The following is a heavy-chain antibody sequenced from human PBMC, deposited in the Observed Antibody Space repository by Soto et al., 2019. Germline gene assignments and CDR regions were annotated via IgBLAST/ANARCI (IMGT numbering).Heavy chain of an antibody. J-gene: IGHJ4*02. V-gene: IGHV4-34*01. CDR2: MNRSGST. D-gene: IGHD3-10*01. CDR1: GGSFSGYY. Sequence: SETLSLTCAVYGGSFSGYYWTWIRQPPGKGLEWIGEMNRSGSTNYNSSLKSRVTISVDTSQNQFSLKLSSVTAADTAVYYCARRYYGSGIHFDYWGQGTLVTVSS. CDR3: ARRYYGSGIHFDY.